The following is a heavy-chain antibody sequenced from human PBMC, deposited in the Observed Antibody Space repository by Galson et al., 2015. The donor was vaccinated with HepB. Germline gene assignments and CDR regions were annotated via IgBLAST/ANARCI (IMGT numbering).Heavy chain of an antibody. V-gene: IGHV3-11*03. Sequence: SLRLSCAVSGFTFSDYYMSWIRQAPGKGLEWVSYISTSSSYTNYADSVKGRFTISRDNAKNSLYLQMNSLRAEDAAVYYCARHIAVTGNYFDYWGQGTLVTVSS. CDR2: ISTSSSYT. CDR1: GFTFSDYY. CDR3: ARHIAVTGNYFDY. J-gene: IGHJ4*02. D-gene: IGHD6-19*01.